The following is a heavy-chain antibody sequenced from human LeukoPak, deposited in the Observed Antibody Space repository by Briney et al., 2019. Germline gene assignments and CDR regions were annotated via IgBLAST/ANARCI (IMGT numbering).Heavy chain of an antibody. D-gene: IGHD3-3*01. V-gene: IGHV3-48*04. CDR1: GFTFSSYS. CDR3: ARDPGITIFGVAEYYFDY. Sequence: GGSLRLSCAASGFTFSSYSMNWVRQAPGKGLEWVSYISSSSSTIYYADSVKGRFTISRDNAKNSLYLQMNSPRAEDTAVYYCARDPGITIFGVAEYYFDYWGQGTLVAVSS. CDR2: ISSSSSTI. J-gene: IGHJ4*02.